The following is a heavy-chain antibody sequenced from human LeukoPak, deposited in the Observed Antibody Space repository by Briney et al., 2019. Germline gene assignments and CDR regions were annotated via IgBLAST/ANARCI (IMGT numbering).Heavy chain of an antibody. V-gene: IGHV4-4*07. J-gene: IGHJ5*02. Sequence: SEALSLTCTVSGGSISSYYWNLIRQPAGKGLEWIGRIYTTGNANYNPSLKSRVTMAIDTSKKQFSLSLSSVTAADTAVYYCARGKYYYDSNSSYRYFDPWGQGTLVTVSS. D-gene: IGHD3-22*01. CDR1: GGSISSYY. CDR2: IYTTGNA. CDR3: ARGKYYYDSNSSYRYFDP.